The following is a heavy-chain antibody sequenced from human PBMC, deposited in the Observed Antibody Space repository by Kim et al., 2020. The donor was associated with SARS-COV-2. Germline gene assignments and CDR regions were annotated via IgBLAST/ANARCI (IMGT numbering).Heavy chain of an antibody. D-gene: IGHD3-16*01. Sequence: GESLKISCKGSGYSFTSYWISWVRQMPGKGLEWMGRIDPSDSYTNYSPSFQGHVTIPADKSIRTAYLQWISLKASDTAMYYCASHPRGGNYDYVWGSYDYYYYGMDVWGQGTTVTVSS. CDR1: GYSFTSYW. CDR2: IDPSDSYT. V-gene: IGHV5-10-1*01. CDR3: ASHPRGGNYDYVWGSYDYYYYGMDV. J-gene: IGHJ6*02.